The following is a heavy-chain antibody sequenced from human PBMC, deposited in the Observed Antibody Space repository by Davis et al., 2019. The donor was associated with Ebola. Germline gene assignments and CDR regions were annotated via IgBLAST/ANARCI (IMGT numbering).Heavy chain of an antibody. V-gene: IGHV1-18*01. CDR2: ISAYNGNK. J-gene: IGHJ4*02. Sequence: ASVKVSFKASRGTFSSYAISWVRQLPGQGLEWMGWISAYNGNKNYAQKLQGRVTMTTDTSTSTAYMELRSLRSDETAVYYCARDLKQWLGGYYFDYWGQGTLVTVS. CDR1: RGTFSSYA. D-gene: IGHD6-19*01. CDR3: ARDLKQWLGGYYFDY.